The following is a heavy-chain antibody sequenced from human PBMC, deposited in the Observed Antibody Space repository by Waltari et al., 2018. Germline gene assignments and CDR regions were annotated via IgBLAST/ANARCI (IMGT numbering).Heavy chain of an antibody. CDR3: TTDPRQ. Sequence: EVYLVESGGGLIQPGGSLRLSCLVSGASLRDFWMSWVRQAPGKGLEWLGRVKSKKDGEATDYAALVRGRFTSSRDDSVNTVYMQMNSLTTEDTAVYYCTTDPRQWGQGTLVTVSS. CDR2: VKSKKDGEAT. J-gene: IGHJ4*02. V-gene: IGHV3-15*01. CDR1: GASLRDFW.